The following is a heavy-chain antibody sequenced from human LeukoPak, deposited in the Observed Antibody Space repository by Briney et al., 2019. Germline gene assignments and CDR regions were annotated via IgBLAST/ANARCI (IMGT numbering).Heavy chain of an antibody. V-gene: IGHV4-4*07. CDR1: GGSISSYY. D-gene: IGHD6-13*01. CDR3: ARDRIAATGENWFDP. J-gene: IGHJ5*02. CDR2: IYTNGST. Sequence: KTSETLSLTCTVSGGSISSYYWSWIRQPAGKGLEWIGRIYTNGSTNYNPSLKSRVTMSVDTSKNQFSLKLSSVTAADTAVYYCARDRIAATGENWFDPWGQGTLVTVSS.